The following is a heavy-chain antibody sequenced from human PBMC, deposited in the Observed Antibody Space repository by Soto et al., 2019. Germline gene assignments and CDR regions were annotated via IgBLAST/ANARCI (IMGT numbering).Heavy chain of an antibody. CDR2: INPNSGGT. V-gene: IGHV1-2*04. J-gene: IGHJ6*02. CDR3: ARDRIRQDRLAV. CDR1: GYTFTSYG. Sequence: ASVKVSCKASGYTFTSYGISWVRQAPGQGLEWMGWINPNSGGTNYAQKFQGWVTMTRDTSMSTAYMELSRLRSDDTAVYYCARDRIRQDRLAVWGQGTTVTVSS.